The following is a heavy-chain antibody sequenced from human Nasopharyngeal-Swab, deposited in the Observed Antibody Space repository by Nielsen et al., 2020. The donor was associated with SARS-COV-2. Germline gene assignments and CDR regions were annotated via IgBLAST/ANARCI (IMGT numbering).Heavy chain of an antibody. V-gene: IGHV1-69*06. J-gene: IGHJ6*02. CDR3: ARDQRTAGVLRYFDWSHGDYYYGMDV. CDR1: GGTFSSYA. CDR2: IIPIFGTA. D-gene: IGHD3-9*01. Sequence: SVKVSCKASGGTFSSYAISWVRQAPGQGLEWMGGIIPIFGTANYAQKFQGRVTITADKSTSTAYMELSSLRSEDTAVYYCARDQRTAGVLRYFDWSHGDYYYGMDVWGQETTVTVSS.